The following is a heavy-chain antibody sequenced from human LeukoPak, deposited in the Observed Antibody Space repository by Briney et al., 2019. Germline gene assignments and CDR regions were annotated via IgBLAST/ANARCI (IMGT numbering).Heavy chain of an antibody. Sequence: GGSLRLSCADSGFTFRSYDMHWVRQVTGKGLEWVSAVGISGDTYYAGSVKGRFTISRENAKNSLYLQMNSLTAGDTAVYYCVRGGIQVSGIDEIDYWGQGTLVTVSS. CDR1: GFTFRSYD. CDR2: VGISGDT. V-gene: IGHV3-13*01. CDR3: VRGGIQVSGIDEIDY. D-gene: IGHD6-19*01. J-gene: IGHJ4*02.